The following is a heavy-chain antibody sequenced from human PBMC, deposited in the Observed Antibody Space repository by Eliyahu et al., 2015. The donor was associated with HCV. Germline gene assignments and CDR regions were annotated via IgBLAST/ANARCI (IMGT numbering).Heavy chain of an antibody. V-gene: IGHV3-53*01. J-gene: IGHJ5*02. D-gene: IGHD1-14*01. CDR3: ANLPTGRA. Sequence: EVQLVESGGGLIQPGGSLRLSCAVSGFIVSSTYMTWVRQAPGKGLEWLSVIYSGGNSYYADSVKGRFTISRDSPKNTLYLQMNSLRPEDTAVYYCANLPTGRAWGQGTLVIVSS. CDR2: IYSGGNS. CDR1: GFIVSSTY.